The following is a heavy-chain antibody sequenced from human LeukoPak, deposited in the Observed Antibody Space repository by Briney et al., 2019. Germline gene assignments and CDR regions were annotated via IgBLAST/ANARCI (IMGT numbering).Heavy chain of an antibody. CDR3: ARRVSTLDYDFWSGSMVV. CDR2: IYPGDSDT. D-gene: IGHD3-3*01. J-gene: IGHJ6*03. Sequence: GESLKISCKGSGYSSTSYWIGWVRQMPGKGLEWMGIIYPGDSDTRYSPSFQGQVTISADKSISTAYLQWSSLKASDTAMYYCARRVSTLDYDFWSGSMVVWGKGTTVTASS. V-gene: IGHV5-51*01. CDR1: GYSSTSYW.